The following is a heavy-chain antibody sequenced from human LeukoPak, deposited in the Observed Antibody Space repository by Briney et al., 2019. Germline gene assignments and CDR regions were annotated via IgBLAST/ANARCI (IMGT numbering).Heavy chain of an antibody. J-gene: IGHJ4*02. D-gene: IGHD3-22*01. CDR3: ARGTGFYDSSGHYYWGYFDS. CDR2: IYYSGTT. Sequence: PSETLSLTSTVSGGSISSHYWSWFRQTPGERPEWIAFIYYSGTTNYNPSLKGRVTISIDSSKNQFSLKLSSVTAADTAIYYCARGTGFYDSSGHYYWGYFDSWGQGTLSPSPQ. V-gene: IGHV4-59*11. CDR1: GGSISSHY.